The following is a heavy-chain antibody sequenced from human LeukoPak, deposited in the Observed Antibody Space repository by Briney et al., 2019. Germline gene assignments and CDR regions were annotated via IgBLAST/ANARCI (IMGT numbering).Heavy chain of an antibody. CDR3: AKGRGYCSDGNCYSGFDY. CDR2: ITGSGGTT. CDR1: GFTFSTYS. V-gene: IGHV3-23*01. J-gene: IGHJ4*02. D-gene: IGHD2-15*01. Sequence: GGSLRLSCAAPGFTFSTYSMSWVRQAPGKGLEWVSTITGSGGTTYYADSVKGRFTISRDNSKNTLYLQMNSLRVEDTAVYYCAKGRGYCSDGNCYSGFDYWGQGTLVTVSS.